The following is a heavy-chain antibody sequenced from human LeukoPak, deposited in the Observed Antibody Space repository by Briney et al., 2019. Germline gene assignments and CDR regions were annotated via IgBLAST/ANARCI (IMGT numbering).Heavy chain of an antibody. D-gene: IGHD3-22*01. J-gene: IGHJ3*02. CDR1: GFTFRSYA. CDR3: AKDGIVVVTI. Sequence: GGSLRLSCAGSGFTFRSYAMSWVRQSPVKGLEWVSAISDSGDGTYYADSVKARFTISRDNSKNTVYLEMSSLRAEDTAVYYCAKDGIVVVTIWGQGTMVTVSS. CDR2: ISDSGDGT. V-gene: IGHV3-23*01.